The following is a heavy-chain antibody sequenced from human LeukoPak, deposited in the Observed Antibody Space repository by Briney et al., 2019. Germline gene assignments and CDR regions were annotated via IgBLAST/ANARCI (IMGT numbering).Heavy chain of an antibody. CDR1: GFTFSSYW. J-gene: IGHJ4*02. CDR3: ARGAHLDYDYVWGSYRYVDY. CDR2: IKQDGSEK. V-gene: IGHV3-7*03. D-gene: IGHD3-16*02. Sequence: PGGSLRLSCAASGFTFSSYWMSWVRQAPGKGLEWVANIKQDGSEKYYVDSVKGRFTISRDNAKNSLYLQMNSLRAEDTALYYCARGAHLDYDYVWGSYRYVDYWGQGTLVTVSS.